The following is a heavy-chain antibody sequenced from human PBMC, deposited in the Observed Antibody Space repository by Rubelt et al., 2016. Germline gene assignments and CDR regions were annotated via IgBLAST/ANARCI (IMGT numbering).Heavy chain of an antibody. CDR2: IRSSYAT. CDR1: GFTFSGSA. J-gene: IGHJ4*02. V-gene: IGHV3-73*01. CDR3: TRESPIDY. Sequence: VQLVESGGGVVQPGGSLRISCAASGFTFSGSAIHWVRQASGKGLEWLGLIRSSYATAYAASVKGRFTISRDDSKTTAYLQRNSLKIEDTAVYYCTRESPIDYWGQGTLVTVSS.